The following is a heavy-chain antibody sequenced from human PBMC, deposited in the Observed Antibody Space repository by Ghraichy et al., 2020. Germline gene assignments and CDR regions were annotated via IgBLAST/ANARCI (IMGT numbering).Heavy chain of an antibody. Sequence: SETLSLTCAVYGGSFSGYYWSWIRQPPGKRLEWIGEINHSGSTNYNPSLKSRVTISVDTSKNQFSLKLSSVTAADTAVYYCARAEITMVRDRGMDVWGQGTTVTVSS. CDR1: GGSFSGYY. V-gene: IGHV4-34*01. J-gene: IGHJ6*02. CDR3: ARAEITMVRDRGMDV. D-gene: IGHD3-10*01. CDR2: INHSGST.